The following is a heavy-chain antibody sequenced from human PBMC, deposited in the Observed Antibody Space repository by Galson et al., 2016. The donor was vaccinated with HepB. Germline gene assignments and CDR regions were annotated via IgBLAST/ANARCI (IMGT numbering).Heavy chain of an antibody. CDR3: ARDQRWLQFGKDAFDL. D-gene: IGHD5-24*01. CDR1: GFTFDDYA. V-gene: IGHV3-9*01. Sequence: SLRLSCAASGFTFDDYAMHWVRQAPGKGLEWISGINFNSVIIGYADSVKGRFTISRDNAKNSLYLQMNSLRVEDTALYYCARDQRWLQFGKDAFDLWGQGTFVIVSS. CDR2: INFNSVII. J-gene: IGHJ3*01.